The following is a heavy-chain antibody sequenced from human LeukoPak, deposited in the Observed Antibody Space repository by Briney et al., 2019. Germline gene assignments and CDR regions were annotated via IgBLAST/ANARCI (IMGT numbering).Heavy chain of an antibody. CDR2: MNPNSGNT. Sequence: ASVKVSCKASGYTFTSYDINWVRQATGQGLEWMGWMNPNSGNTGYAQKFQGRVTITRNTSISTAYMELSSLRSEDTAVYYCARAQYSSGWYGNYYHYMDVWGKGTTVTVSS. CDR1: GYTFTSYD. V-gene: IGHV1-8*03. J-gene: IGHJ6*03. CDR3: ARAQYSSGWYGNYYHYMDV. D-gene: IGHD6-19*01.